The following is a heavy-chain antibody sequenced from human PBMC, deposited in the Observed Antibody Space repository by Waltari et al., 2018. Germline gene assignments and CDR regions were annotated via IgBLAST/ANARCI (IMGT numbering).Heavy chain of an antibody. V-gene: IGHV4-4*02. CDR1: RGSPSNINL. CDR2: IHRTGSR. D-gene: IGHD6-19*01. CDR3: ATSSFVAVLDS. J-gene: IGHJ4*02. Sequence: QVQLQESGPGLVKPSGTLSLTCGVSRGSPSNINLWNWKRPAPGAGLEWLGEIHRTGSRNYNPSLKSRLTMSVDKSNSQVSMRLKSVTAADTAVYYCATSSFVAVLDSWGQGTLVTVSS.